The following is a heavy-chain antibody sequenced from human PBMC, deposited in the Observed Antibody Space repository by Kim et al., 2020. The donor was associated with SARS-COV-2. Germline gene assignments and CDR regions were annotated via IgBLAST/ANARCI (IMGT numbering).Heavy chain of an antibody. Sequence: LSLTCAASGFTFSNNNINWVRQAPGKGLEWVSSISSTSDYIYYADSVKGRFTISRDNAKNSLYLQMNSLRAEDTAVYYCARARWTPNYYFDYWGQGTLVTVSS. CDR1: GFTFSNNN. CDR2: ISSTSDYI. J-gene: IGHJ4*02. CDR3: ARARWTPNYYFDY. D-gene: IGHD2-15*01. V-gene: IGHV3-21*01.